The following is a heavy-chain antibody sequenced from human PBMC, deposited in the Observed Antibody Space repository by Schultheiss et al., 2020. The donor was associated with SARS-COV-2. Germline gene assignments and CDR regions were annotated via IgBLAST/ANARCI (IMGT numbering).Heavy chain of an antibody. V-gene: IGHV3-48*04. D-gene: IGHD3-3*01. CDR1: GFTFSSYS. CDR2: ISSSSSTI. Sequence: GGSLRLSCAASGFTFSSYSMNWVRQAPGKGLEWVSYISSSSSTIYYADSVKGRFTISRDNAKNSLYLQMNSLRAEDTAVYYCARDRGYDFWSGYSYYYYYYMDVWGKGTTVTVSS. CDR3: ARDRGYDFWSGYSYYYYYYMDV. J-gene: IGHJ6*03.